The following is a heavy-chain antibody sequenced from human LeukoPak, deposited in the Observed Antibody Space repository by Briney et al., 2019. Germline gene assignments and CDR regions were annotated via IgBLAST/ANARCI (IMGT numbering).Heavy chain of an antibody. J-gene: IGHJ4*02. CDR2: IWYDGSNK. D-gene: IGHD4-17*01. CDR3: AKDLDYGDYLEY. V-gene: IGHV3-33*06. CDR1: GFTFSSYG. Sequence: HPGGSLRLSCAASGFTFSSYGMHWVRQAPGKGLEWVAVIWYDGSNKYYADSVKGRFTISRDNSKNTLYLQMNSLRAEDTAVYYCAKDLDYGDYLEYWGRGTLVTVSS.